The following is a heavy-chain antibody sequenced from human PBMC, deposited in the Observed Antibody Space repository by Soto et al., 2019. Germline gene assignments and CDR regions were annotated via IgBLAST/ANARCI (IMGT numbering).Heavy chain of an antibody. CDR2: IYNSGNT. CDR3: AREGRVATFDY. D-gene: IGHD5-12*01. Sequence: QVQLQESGPGLVKPSETLSLTCNVSGGSVSSGSYFWSWIRQPPGKGLEWIGYIYNSGNTKYNPSFKSRVTISADTSKNQFSLKLSSVTAADTAVYYCAREGRVATFDYWGQGSLVTVSS. V-gene: IGHV4-61*01. CDR1: GGSVSSGSYF. J-gene: IGHJ4*02.